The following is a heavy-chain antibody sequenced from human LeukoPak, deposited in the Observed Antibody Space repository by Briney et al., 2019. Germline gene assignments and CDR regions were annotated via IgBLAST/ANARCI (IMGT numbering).Heavy chain of an antibody. D-gene: IGHD3-10*01. J-gene: IGHJ4*02. Sequence: GGSLRLSCAASGFTFSDYYMSWIRQAPGKGLEWVSYISSSGSTIYYADSVKGRFTISRDNAKNSLYLQMNSLRAEDTAAYYCARAKYYYGSGSYYIYYFDYWGQGTLVTVPS. CDR1: GFTFSDYY. CDR3: ARAKYYYGSGSYYIYYFDY. CDR2: ISSSGSTI. V-gene: IGHV3-11*01.